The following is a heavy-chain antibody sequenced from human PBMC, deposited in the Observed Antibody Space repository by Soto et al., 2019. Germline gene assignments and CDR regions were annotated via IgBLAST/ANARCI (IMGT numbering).Heavy chain of an antibody. Sequence: QVQLVESGGGLVKPGRSLRLSCAASGFAFSDYYMSWIRQAPGEGLEWISYISKSGTTKYYAGSVKGRFTISRDNAKNSLFRQMDSLRAEDAAVYYCARDRRYTSGLYYGMDVWGQGTAVTVSS. D-gene: IGHD3-10*01. CDR1: GFAFSDYY. J-gene: IGHJ6*02. CDR2: ISKSGTTK. V-gene: IGHV3-11*01. CDR3: ARDRRYTSGLYYGMDV.